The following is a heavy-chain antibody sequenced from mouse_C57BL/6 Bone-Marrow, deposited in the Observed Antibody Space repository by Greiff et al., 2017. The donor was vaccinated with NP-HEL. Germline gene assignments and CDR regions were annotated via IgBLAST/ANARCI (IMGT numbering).Heavy chain of an antibody. V-gene: IGHV1-64*01. J-gene: IGHJ3*01. CDR1: GYTFTSYW. CDR3: ARGGYYDYDWFAY. D-gene: IGHD2-4*01. CDR2: IHPNSGST. Sequence: QVQLQQPGAELVKPGASVKLSCKASGYTFTSYWMHWVKQRPGQGLEWIGMIHPNSGSTNYDEKFKSKATLTVDKSSSTAYMQLSSLTSEDSAVYYCARGGYYDYDWFAYWGQGTLVTVSA.